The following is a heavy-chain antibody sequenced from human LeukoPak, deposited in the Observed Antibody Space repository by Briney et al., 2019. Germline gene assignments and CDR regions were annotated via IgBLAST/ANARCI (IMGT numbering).Heavy chain of an antibody. Sequence: PGGSLRLSCAAAGFTFVDYAMHWVRQAPGKGLELVSLISWDGGSTYYADSVNGRFTFSRDNSKNSLYLQMNSLRAEDTALYYCGKDIASGWYPKGIDYWGQGTLVTVSS. J-gene: IGHJ4*02. CDR3: GKDIASGWYPKGIDY. CDR1: GFTFVDYA. V-gene: IGHV3-43D*03. CDR2: ISWDGGST. D-gene: IGHD6-19*01.